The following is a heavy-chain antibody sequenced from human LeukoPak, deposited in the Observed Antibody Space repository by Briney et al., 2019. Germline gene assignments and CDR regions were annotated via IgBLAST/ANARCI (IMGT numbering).Heavy chain of an antibody. Sequence: SQTLSLTCTVSGGSISSGSYYWSWIRQPAGKGLEWIGRIYASGSTNYNPSLKSRVTISVDTSKNQFSLKLSSVTTADTAVYYCARERSSGWYFAFDIWGQGTMVTVSS. CDR1: GGSISSGSYY. J-gene: IGHJ3*02. V-gene: IGHV4-61*02. CDR3: ARERSSGWYFAFDI. D-gene: IGHD6-19*01. CDR2: IYASGST.